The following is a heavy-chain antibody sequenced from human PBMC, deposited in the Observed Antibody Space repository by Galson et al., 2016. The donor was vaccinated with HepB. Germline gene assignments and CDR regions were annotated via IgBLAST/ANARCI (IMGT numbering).Heavy chain of an antibody. J-gene: IGHJ4*02. CDR2: ISSSSSYL. CDR3: TRDEIRGVIRFDH. CDR1: GFTFDDYA. D-gene: IGHD3-10*01. Sequence: SLRLSCAASGFTFDDYAMHWVRQPPGKGLEWVSSISSSSSYLYYADSVKGRFSISRDNAKNSLYLQMNSLTVEDTAVYYCTRDEIRGVIRFDHWGQGTLVAVSS. V-gene: IGHV3-21*01.